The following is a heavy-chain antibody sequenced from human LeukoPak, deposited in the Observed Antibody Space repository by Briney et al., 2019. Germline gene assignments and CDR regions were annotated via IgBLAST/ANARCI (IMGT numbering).Heavy chain of an antibody. V-gene: IGHV4-39*01. D-gene: IGHD3-10*01. Sequence: PSETLSLTCTVSGVSISSTSYCWGWIRQPPGKGLEWIGCIYYSGRTYYNPSLKSRLTISVDTPKNQFSLKLSSVTAADTAVYYCAQSLGASTWFGNWFDPWGQGTLVTVSS. CDR1: GVSISSTSYC. CDR3: AQSLGASTWFGNWFDP. CDR2: IYYSGRT. J-gene: IGHJ5*02.